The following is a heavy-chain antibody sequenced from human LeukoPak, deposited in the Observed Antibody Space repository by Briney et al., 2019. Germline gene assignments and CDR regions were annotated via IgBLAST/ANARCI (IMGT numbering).Heavy chain of an antibody. J-gene: IGHJ2*01. CDR1: GGSITGSTHY. CDR2: IYYSGIT. Sequence: KPSETLSLTCSVSGGSITGSTHYWGWVRQSPGKGLEWIGSIYYSGITYSNPSFKSRVTTSLDTSKNQFSLKLTSVTVADTAVYYCARVSGDDYGEYWYFDLWGRGTLVTVSP. CDR3: ARVSGDDYGEYWYFDL. V-gene: IGHV4-39*01. D-gene: IGHD4-17*01.